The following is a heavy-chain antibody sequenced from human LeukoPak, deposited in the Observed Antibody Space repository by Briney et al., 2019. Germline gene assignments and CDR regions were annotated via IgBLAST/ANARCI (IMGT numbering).Heavy chain of an antibody. CDR2: ISGSGGST. CDR3: AKDRGIAVAASGDY. Sequence: PGGSLRLSCAVSGFTFSSYAMSWVRQAPGKGLEWVSGISGSGGSTYYADSVKGRFTISRDNSKNTLYLQMNSLRAEDTAVYYCAKDRGIAVAASGDYWGQGTLVTVSS. D-gene: IGHD6-19*01. J-gene: IGHJ4*02. CDR1: GFTFSSYA. V-gene: IGHV3-23*01.